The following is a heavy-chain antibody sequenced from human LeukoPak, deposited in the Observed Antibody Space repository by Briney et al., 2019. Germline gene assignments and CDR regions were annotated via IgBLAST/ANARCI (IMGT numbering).Heavy chain of an antibody. Sequence: PSETLSLTCTVPGGSISSYYWSWIRQPPGKGLEWIGYIYYSGSTNYNPSLKSRVTISVDTSKNQFSLKLSSVTAADTAVYYCARSDSSGYYYGVRSFAWAYWGQGTLVTVSS. D-gene: IGHD3-22*01. V-gene: IGHV4-59*08. CDR3: ARSDSSGYYYGVRSFAWAY. J-gene: IGHJ4*02. CDR1: GGSISSYY. CDR2: IYYSGST.